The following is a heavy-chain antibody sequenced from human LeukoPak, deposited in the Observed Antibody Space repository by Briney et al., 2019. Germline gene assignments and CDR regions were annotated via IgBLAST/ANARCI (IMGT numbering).Heavy chain of an antibody. D-gene: IGHD3-10*01. CDR1: GGSFSGYY. V-gene: IGHV4-34*01. Sequence: SETLSLTCAVYGGSFSGYYWSWIRQPPGKGLEWIGEINHSGSTNYNPSLKSRVTISVDTSKNQLSLKLSSVTAADTAVYYCARGRRVNYYGSGSSKYYFDYWGQGTLVTVSS. CDR2: INHSGST. J-gene: IGHJ4*02. CDR3: ARGRRVNYYGSGSSKYYFDY.